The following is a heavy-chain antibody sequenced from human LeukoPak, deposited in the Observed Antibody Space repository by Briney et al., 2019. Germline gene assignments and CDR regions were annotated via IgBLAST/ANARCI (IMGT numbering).Heavy chain of an antibody. CDR1: GFTFSNYA. Sequence: GASLRLSCVASGFTFSNYAMSWVRQAPGKGLEWAQAITGSGTNRYYADSLKGRFTTSRDNSKNTVFLQMNSLRHEDTAIYYCVIWGDYDVLTGYYVPDYWGQGTLVTVAS. V-gene: IGHV3-23*01. CDR3: VIWGDYDVLTGYYVPDY. D-gene: IGHD3-9*01. J-gene: IGHJ4*02. CDR2: ITGSGTNR.